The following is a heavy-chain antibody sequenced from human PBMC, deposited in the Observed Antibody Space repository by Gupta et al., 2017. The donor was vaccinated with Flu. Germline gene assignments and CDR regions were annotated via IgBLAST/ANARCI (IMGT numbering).Heavy chain of an antibody. CDR1: GDSINDYY. CDR2: IHSGGTT. D-gene: IGHD5-24*01. Sequence: QVRLEESGPGVVKPSETLSLTCTVSGDSINDYYWAWLRHSDGKGLEWLGRIHSGGTTNYNASLKGRVSLSIDTSGSHFSLTLTSVTAADTALYFCARGTYNANFDAWGQGALVIVSS. CDR3: ARGTYNANFDA. V-gene: IGHV4-4*07. J-gene: IGHJ5*02.